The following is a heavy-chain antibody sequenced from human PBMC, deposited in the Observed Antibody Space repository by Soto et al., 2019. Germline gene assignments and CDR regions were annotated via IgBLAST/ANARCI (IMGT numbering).Heavy chain of an antibody. J-gene: IGHJ6*02. Sequence: QVQLVQSGAEVKKPGSSVKVSCKASGGTFSSYTISWVRQAPGQGLEWMGRIIPILGIANYAQKFQGRVTITADKSTSAAYMELSSLRSEDAAGYYCARDQVIGRWLQLSSGMDVWGQGTTVTVSS. CDR2: IIPILGIA. CDR1: GGTFSSYT. V-gene: IGHV1-69*08. D-gene: IGHD5-12*01. CDR3: ARDQVIGRWLQLSSGMDV.